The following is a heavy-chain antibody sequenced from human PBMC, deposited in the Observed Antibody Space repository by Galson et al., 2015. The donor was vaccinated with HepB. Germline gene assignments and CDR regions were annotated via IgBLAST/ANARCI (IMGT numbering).Heavy chain of an antibody. V-gene: IGHV3-33*01. CDR1: GFSFSSHG. CDR3: ARSNSGYGVHYFDS. Sequence: SLRLSCAASGFSFSSHGMHWARQAPGKGLEWVAVIWYDGSDKYYADSVKGRFTISRDNSKHTLYLQMNNVSDEDTAVDYCARSNSGYGVHYFDSWGQGALVTVPS. J-gene: IGHJ4*02. D-gene: IGHD5-12*01. CDR2: IWYDGSDK.